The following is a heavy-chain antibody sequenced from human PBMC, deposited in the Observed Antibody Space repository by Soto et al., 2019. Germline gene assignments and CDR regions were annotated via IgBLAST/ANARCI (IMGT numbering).Heavy chain of an antibody. CDR3: ARLDYGDYEPHFDY. J-gene: IGHJ4*02. CDR2: IYYSGST. D-gene: IGHD4-17*01. V-gene: IGHV4-39*01. Sequence: QLQLQESGPGLVKPSETLSLTCTVSGGSISSSSYYWGWIRQPPGKGLEWIGSIYYSGSTYYNPSLKSRVTISVDTSKNQFSLKLSSVTAADTAVYYCARLDYGDYEPHFDYWGQGTLVTVSS. CDR1: GGSISSSSYY.